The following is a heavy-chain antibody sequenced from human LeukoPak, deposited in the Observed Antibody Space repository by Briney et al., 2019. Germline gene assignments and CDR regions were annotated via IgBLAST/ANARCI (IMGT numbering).Heavy chain of an antibody. CDR1: GGSISSYY. V-gene: IGHV4-59*01. D-gene: IGHD1-26*01. CDR3: ARDPGQLRVGATGGASDI. Sequence: PSETLSLTXTVSGGSISSYYWSWMRQPPGKGLEWIGYIYYSGSTNYNPSLKSRVTISVDTSKNQFSLKLSSVTAADTAVYYCARDPGQLRVGATGGASDIWGQGTMVTVSS. CDR2: IYYSGST. J-gene: IGHJ3*02.